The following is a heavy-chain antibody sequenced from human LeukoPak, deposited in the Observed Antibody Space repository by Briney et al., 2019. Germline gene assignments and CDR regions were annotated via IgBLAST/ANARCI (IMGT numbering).Heavy chain of an antibody. CDR2: IIPILGIA. V-gene: IGHV1-69*04. Sequence: ASVKVSCKASGCTFSSYAISWVRQAPGQGLEWMGRIIPILGIANYAQKFQGRVTITADKSTSTAYMELSSLRSEDTAVYYCARVPTFYDKNYFDYWGQGTLVTVSS. CDR1: GCTFSSYA. CDR3: ARVPTFYDKNYFDY. J-gene: IGHJ4*02. D-gene: IGHD2/OR15-2a*01.